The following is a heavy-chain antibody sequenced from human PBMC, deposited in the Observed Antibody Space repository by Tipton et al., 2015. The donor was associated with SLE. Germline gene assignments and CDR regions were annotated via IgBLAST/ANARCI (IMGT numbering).Heavy chain of an antibody. CDR2: ISGSDGST. V-gene: IGHV3-23*01. Sequence: GSLRLSCAASRFTFSIYGMRWVRQSPEKGLEWVSSISGSDGSTYYADSVKGRFTISRDNSKNTLYLQMNSLRAEDTAVYYCARRNSESGAFDMWGQGTLVTVSS. CDR1: RFTFSIYG. J-gene: IGHJ3*02. D-gene: IGHD3-10*01. CDR3: ARRNSESGAFDM.